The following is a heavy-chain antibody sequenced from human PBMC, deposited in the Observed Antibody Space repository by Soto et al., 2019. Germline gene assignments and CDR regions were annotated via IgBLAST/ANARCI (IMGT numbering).Heavy chain of an antibody. V-gene: IGHV4-61*01. CDR2: IYQSGST. CDR3: ASGTIYKPYGMDV. D-gene: IGHD2-2*01. J-gene: IGHJ6*02. CDR1: GVSVNSGNYY. Sequence: SETLSLTCTVSGVSVNSGNYYWSWIRQTPGKGLEWIGYIYQSGSTRYNPSLKSRVTISLDTSKNQFSLKMSSVTAADTAVYYCASGTIYKPYGMDVWGQGKMVPVSS.